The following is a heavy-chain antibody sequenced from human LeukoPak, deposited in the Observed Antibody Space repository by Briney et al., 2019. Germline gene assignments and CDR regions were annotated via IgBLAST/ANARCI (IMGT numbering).Heavy chain of an antibody. D-gene: IGHD1-26*01. CDR2: ISGSGTTM. V-gene: IGHV3-48*03. Sequence: GGSLRLSCAASGFTFSSYEMNWVRQAPGKGLEWVSYISGSGTTMYYADSVKGRFTISRDNTKNSLYLQMNSLRAEDTAVYYCARTPFDSGSRGSDAFDNWGQGTMVTVSS. J-gene: IGHJ3*02. CDR1: GFTFSSYE. CDR3: ARTPFDSGSRGSDAFDN.